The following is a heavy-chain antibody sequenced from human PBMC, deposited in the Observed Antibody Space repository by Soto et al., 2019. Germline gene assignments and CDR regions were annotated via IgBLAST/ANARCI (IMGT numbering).Heavy chain of an antibody. CDR1: GASITSTTYF. V-gene: IGHV4-39*01. CDR3: AKNLPRTGRLDY. Sequence: PSETLSLTCSLSGASITSTTYFWAWIRQPPGKGLEWVGSIYYSGNTHYNPSLKSRTTISVDRSRNQFSLQVGSVTAADTAVYYCAKNLPRTGRLDYWGQGTAVTVSS. J-gene: IGHJ4*02. CDR2: IYYSGNT.